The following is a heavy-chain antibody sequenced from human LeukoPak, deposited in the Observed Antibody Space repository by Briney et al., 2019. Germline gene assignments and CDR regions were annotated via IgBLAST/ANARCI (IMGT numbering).Heavy chain of an antibody. CDR2: IHHSGST. CDR1: GDSISSNYW. Sequence: PSETLSLTCAVSGDSISSNYWWTWVRQPPGKGLEWIGEIHHSGSTNYSPSLKSRVTVSVDNSRNDFSLSLTSVSAADTAVYYCARGIPGYFGTSGYYYEYWGQGTLVTVFS. CDR3: ARGIPGYFGTSGYYYEY. D-gene: IGHD3-22*01. J-gene: IGHJ4*02. V-gene: IGHV4-4*02.